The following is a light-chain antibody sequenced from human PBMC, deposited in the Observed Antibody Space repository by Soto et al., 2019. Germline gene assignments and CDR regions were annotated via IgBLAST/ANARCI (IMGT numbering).Light chain of an antibody. V-gene: IGLV2-23*02. CDR3: CSYAGSSTAWV. CDR2: EVS. J-gene: IGLJ3*02. CDR1: SSDVGSYNL. Sequence: QSALTQPASVSGSPGQSITISCTGTSSDVGSYNLVSWYQQHPGKAPKLMIYEVSKRPSGVSKRFSGSKSGNTASLTISGLQAEDEADYYCCSYAGSSTAWVFGGGTQLTVL.